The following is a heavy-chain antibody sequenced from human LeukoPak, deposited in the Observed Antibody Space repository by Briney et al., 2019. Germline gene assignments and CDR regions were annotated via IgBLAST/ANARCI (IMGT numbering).Heavy chain of an antibody. CDR1: GFTFSSYA. J-gene: IGHJ4*02. V-gene: IGHV3-23*01. D-gene: IGHD2-15*01. Sequence: GGSLRLSCAASGFTFSSYAMAWVRQAPGEGLGWVSAISVSRNNTYYADSVKGRFTISRDNSKNTLYLQMNSLRAEDTAIYYCAKWGCSGGSCSPFDYWGQGTLVTVSS. CDR3: AKWGCSGGSCSPFDY. CDR2: ISVSRNNT.